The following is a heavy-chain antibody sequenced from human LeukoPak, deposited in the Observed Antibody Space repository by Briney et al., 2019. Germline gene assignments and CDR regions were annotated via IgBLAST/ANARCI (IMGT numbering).Heavy chain of an antibody. CDR1: GGSISNYY. CDR2: IYYSGST. Sequence: SETLSLTCTVSGGSISNYYWSWIRQPPGKGLEWIGYIYYSGSTKYNPSLKSRVTISVDTSKNQFSLRLSSVTAADTAVYYCARDWGVSARPGYMDVWGKGATVTVSS. J-gene: IGHJ6*03. D-gene: IGHD6-6*01. CDR3: ARDWGVSARPGYMDV. V-gene: IGHV4-59*01.